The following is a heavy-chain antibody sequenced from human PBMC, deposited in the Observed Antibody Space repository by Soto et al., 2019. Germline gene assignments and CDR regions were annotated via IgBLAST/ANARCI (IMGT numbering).Heavy chain of an antibody. CDR3: ARGGSYGYVRRAKDFDY. CDR2: IIPIFGTA. J-gene: IGHJ4*02. CDR1: GGAFSSYA. V-gene: IGHV1-69*06. D-gene: IGHD5-18*01. Sequence: SVKVSCKASGGAFSSYAISWVRQAPGQGLEWMGGIIPIFGTANYAQKFQGRVTITADKSTSTAYMELSSLRSEDRAVYYCARGGSYGYVRRAKDFDYWGQGTLVTVSS.